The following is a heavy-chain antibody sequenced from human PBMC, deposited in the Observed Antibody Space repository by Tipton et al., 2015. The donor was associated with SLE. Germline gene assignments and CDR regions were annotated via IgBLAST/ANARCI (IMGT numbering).Heavy chain of an antibody. CDR1: GGPVGSYR. Sequence: LRLSCTVSGGPVGSYRWSWIRQPAGKGLEWIGRIYTSGSTNYNPSLKSRVTTSVDTSKNHFSLRLSSVTAADTAVYYCATSRVLALAAPDAFDTWGQGTKVTVSS. CDR2: IYTSGST. J-gene: IGHJ3*02. V-gene: IGHV4-4*07. D-gene: IGHD6-19*01. CDR3: ATSRVLALAAPDAFDT.